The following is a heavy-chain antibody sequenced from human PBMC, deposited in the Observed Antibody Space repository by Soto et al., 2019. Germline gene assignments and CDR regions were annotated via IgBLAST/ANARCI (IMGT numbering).Heavy chain of an antibody. Sequence: GGSLRLSCAASGFTFSDYYMSWIRQAPGKGLEWVSYISSSSSYTNYADSVKGRFTISRDNAKNSLYLQMNSLRAEDTAVYYCARGVPIFGVDERTQDAFDIWGQGTMVTVSS. J-gene: IGHJ3*02. V-gene: IGHV3-11*06. D-gene: IGHD3-3*02. CDR1: GFTFSDYY. CDR3: ARGVPIFGVDERTQDAFDI. CDR2: ISSSSSYT.